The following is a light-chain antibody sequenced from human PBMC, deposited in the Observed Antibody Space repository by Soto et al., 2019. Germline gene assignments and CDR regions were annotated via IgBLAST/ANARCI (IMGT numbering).Light chain of an antibody. J-gene: IGKJ3*01. V-gene: IGKV1-33*01. Sequence: DIQMTQSPSSLSASVGDRVTITCQASQDIRKYLNWYQQKPGRAPKLLIYGASNLETGVPSRFSVSGYGTDFTFTISRLQPEDIATYYCQHYDHLPPFTFGPGTKVAIK. CDR1: QDIRKY. CDR2: GAS. CDR3: QHYDHLPPFT.